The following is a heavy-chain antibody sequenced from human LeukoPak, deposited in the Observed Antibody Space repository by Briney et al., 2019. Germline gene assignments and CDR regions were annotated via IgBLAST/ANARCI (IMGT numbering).Heavy chain of an antibody. J-gene: IGHJ2*01. Sequence: PSETLSLTCAVHGGSFSGYYWSWIRQPPGKGLEWIGEINHIGSPSYNPSLKSRVTISINTSKNQFSLKLSCVHDADTAVFYCGRRVWFGESSHWSFDLWGRGTLVTVSS. V-gene: IGHV4-34*01. CDR1: GGSFSGYY. D-gene: IGHD3-10*01. CDR2: INHIGSP. CDR3: GRRVWFGESSHWSFDL.